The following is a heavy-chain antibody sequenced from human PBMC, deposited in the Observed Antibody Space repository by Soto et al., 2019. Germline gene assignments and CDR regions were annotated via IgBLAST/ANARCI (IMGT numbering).Heavy chain of an antibody. J-gene: IGHJ4*02. V-gene: IGHV3-23*01. CDR3: AKLTAA. D-gene: IGHD6-13*01. CDR1: GFTFSAYV. CDR2: ITSSGGGT. Sequence: GGSLRLSCAASGFTFSAYVMSCVRQAPGEGLEWVSSITSSGGGTYYADSVKGRFTVSRDNSKNTVYLQMNSLRDEDTAVYYCAKLTAAWGQGTLVTVSS.